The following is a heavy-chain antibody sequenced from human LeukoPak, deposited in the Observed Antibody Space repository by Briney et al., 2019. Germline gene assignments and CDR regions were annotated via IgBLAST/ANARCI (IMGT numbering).Heavy chain of an antibody. J-gene: IGHJ4*02. Sequence: PGGSLRLSXAASGFTFEDYAMHWVRQAPGKGLEWVSGISWNSGSIGYADSVKGRFTISRDNAKNSLYLQMNSLRAEDMALYYCAKDISVAGTGGYFDYWGQGTLVTVSS. CDR2: ISWNSGSI. CDR3: AKDISVAGTGGYFDY. D-gene: IGHD6-19*01. V-gene: IGHV3-9*03. CDR1: GFTFEDYA.